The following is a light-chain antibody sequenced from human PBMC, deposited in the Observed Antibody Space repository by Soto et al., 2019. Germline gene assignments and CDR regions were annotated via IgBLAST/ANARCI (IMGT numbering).Light chain of an antibody. CDR3: AAGDDIMSGPV. V-gene: IGLV1-47*01. CDR2: RND. J-gene: IGLJ2*01. CDR1: GSNIGSNP. Sequence: QSVLTQPPSASGTPGQRVTISCSGGGSNIGSNPVYWYQQLPGTAPKLLIYRNDQRPSGVPDRFSGSKSGTSASLAISGIRSEDEAVYYCAAGDDIMSGPVFGRGTKLTVL.